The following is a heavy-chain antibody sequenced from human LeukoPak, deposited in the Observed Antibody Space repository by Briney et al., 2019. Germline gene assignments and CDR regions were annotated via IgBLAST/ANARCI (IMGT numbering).Heavy chain of an antibody. J-gene: IGHJ3*02. CDR1: GFTFSSYA. V-gene: IGHV3-23*01. CDR2: ISGSGGST. D-gene: IGHD6-19*01. CDR3: ANYGGVAGTYDAFDI. Sequence: GGSLRLSCAASGFTFSSYAMSWVRQAPGKGLEWVSAISGSGGSTYYADSVKGRFTISRDNSKNTLYLQMNSLRTGDTAVYYCANYGGVAGTYDAFDIWGQGTMVTVSS.